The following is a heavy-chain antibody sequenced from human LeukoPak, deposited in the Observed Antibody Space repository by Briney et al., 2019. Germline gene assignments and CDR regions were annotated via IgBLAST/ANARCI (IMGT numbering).Heavy chain of an antibody. Sequence: GGSLRLSCAASGFTFNTHWMHWVRQAPGKGLVWVSRINTEGSSTNYADSVKGRFTISRDNAKNSLYLQMNSLRAEDTAVYYCARVEMATITFDYWGQGTLVTVSS. CDR2: INTEGSST. J-gene: IGHJ4*02. CDR1: GFTFNTHW. D-gene: IGHD5-24*01. CDR3: ARVEMATITFDY. V-gene: IGHV3-74*01.